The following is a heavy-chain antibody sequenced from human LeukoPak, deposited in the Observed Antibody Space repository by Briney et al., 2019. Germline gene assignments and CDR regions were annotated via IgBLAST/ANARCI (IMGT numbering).Heavy chain of an antibody. V-gene: IGHV3-53*01. J-gene: IGHJ4*02. Sequence: PGGSLRLSCAASDFSVNNNYVDWVRQAPGKGLEWVSCMGNFGIKTYADSVQGRFTVSRDSSRNMVFLQMNSLRVEDTAVYYCAGGKYYGSGTRPGYLGYWGLGTMVTVSS. D-gene: IGHD3-10*01. CDR1: DFSVNNNY. CDR2: MGNFGIK. CDR3: AGGKYYGSGTRPGYLGY.